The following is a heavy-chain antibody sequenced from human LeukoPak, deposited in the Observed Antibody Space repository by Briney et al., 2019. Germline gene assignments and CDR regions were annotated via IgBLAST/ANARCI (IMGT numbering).Heavy chain of an antibody. CDR2: MNPNSGNT. V-gene: IGHV1-8*01. CDR1: GYAFTSND. J-gene: IGHJ4*02. D-gene: IGHD6-13*01. Sequence: GASVKVSCKASGYAFTSNDINWVRQATGQGLEWMGWMNPNSGNTGYAQKFQDRVTMTRNISISTAYMELSSLRSEDTAVYYCVRGRKRYVGIAAADFDYWGQGILVTVSS. CDR3: VRGRKRYVGIAAADFDY.